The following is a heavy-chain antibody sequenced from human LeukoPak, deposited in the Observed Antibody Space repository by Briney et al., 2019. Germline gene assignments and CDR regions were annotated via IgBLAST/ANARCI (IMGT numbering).Heavy chain of an antibody. Sequence: ASVKVSCKASEYIFTGYYMHWVRQAPGQGLEWMGWINPNSGGTNYAQKFQGRVTMTRDTSISTAYMELSRLRSDDTAVYYCARALYYYDSSGLNSNWFDPWGQGTLVTVSS. CDR1: EYIFTGYY. V-gene: IGHV1-2*02. CDR2: INPNSGGT. D-gene: IGHD3-22*01. CDR3: ARALYYYDSSGLNSNWFDP. J-gene: IGHJ5*02.